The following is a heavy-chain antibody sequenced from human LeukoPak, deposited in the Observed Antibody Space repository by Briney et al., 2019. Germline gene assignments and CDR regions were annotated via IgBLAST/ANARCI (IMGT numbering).Heavy chain of an antibody. CDR1: GFTFRSYV. Sequence: GGSLRLSCAASGFTFRSYVMNWVRQAPGKGLEWVSTISGSGGSTYYSDSVKGRFTISRDNSKNTLFLQMSSLRVEDTAIHYCARDRSGYDYYGQFYFDYWGQGTLVTVSS. D-gene: IGHD5-12*01. CDR2: ISGSGGST. CDR3: ARDRSGYDYYGQFYFDY. V-gene: IGHV3-23*01. J-gene: IGHJ4*02.